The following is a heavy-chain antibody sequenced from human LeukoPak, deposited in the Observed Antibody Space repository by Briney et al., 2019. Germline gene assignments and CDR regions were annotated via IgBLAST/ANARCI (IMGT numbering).Heavy chain of an antibody. V-gene: IGHV1-18*01. Sequence: ASVKVSCKASGYTFATNGFSWVRHAPGQGLEWMGWISAYNGHTTYAQTFQGRVSMTTDSSTNTAYMELRSLRPDDTAVYYCARDQEGGNCDFWGQGSLVIVSS. J-gene: IGHJ4*02. CDR2: ISAYNGHT. D-gene: IGHD2-21*01. CDR3: ARDQEGGNCDF. CDR1: GYTFATNG.